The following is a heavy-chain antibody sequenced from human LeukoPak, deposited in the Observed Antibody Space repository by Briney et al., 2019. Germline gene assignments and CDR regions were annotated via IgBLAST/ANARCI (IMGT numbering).Heavy chain of an antibody. J-gene: IGHJ4*02. CDR2: IYQSGSA. CDR3: ATYKYDYVWGNQHFDY. Sequence: PSETLSLTCAVSGGSISSSNWWSWVRQPPGKGLEWIGEIYQSGSAYYNPSLKSRVTFTVDPSKYQFSLKLNFVTLSGPAAYYFATYKYDYVWGNQHFDYWGQGTLVAVSS. CDR1: GGSISSSNW. D-gene: IGHD3-16*01. V-gene: IGHV4-4*02.